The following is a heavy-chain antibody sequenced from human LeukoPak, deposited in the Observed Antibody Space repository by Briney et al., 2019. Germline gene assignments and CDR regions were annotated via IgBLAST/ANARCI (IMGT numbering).Heavy chain of an antibody. CDR3: ARVNGTGTPYYYYYYGMDV. D-gene: IGHD3/OR15-3a*01. CDR2: IYYSGST. J-gene: IGHJ6*02. CDR1: GGSISSYY. V-gene: IGHV4-59*01. Sequence: SETLSLTCTVSGGSISSYYWSWIRQPPGKGLEWIGYIYYSGSTNYNPSLKSRVTISVDTSKNQFSLKLSSVTAADTAVYYCARVNGTGTPYYYYYYGMDVWGQGTTVTVSS.